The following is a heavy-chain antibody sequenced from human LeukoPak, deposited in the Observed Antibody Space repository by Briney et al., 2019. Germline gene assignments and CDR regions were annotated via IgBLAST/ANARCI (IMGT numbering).Heavy chain of an antibody. CDR3: ARLFCSSSGGYCYSGDI. CDR2: MFYRGST. V-gene: IGHV4-39*01. Sequence: SETLSLTCTVSGGSISSSNYYWGWIRQPPGKGLEWIGRMFYRGSTFYNLSLKSRVTISVDTSKNQFSLKLNSVTAADTAVYYCARLFCSSSGGYCYSGDIWGQGTMVTVST. CDR1: GGSISSSNYY. J-gene: IGHJ3*02. D-gene: IGHD2-15*01.